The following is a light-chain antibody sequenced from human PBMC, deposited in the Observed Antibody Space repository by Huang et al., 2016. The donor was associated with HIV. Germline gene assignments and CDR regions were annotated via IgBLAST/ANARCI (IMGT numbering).Light chain of an antibody. CDR1: QSVSSN. Sequence: EKVMTQSPATLSVSPGERATRSCRASQSVSSNLAWYQQKPGKAPRLLMYGASTRATGIPARFSGSGSGTEFTLTISSLQSEDFAVYYCQQYNNWPWTFGQGTKVEIK. J-gene: IGKJ1*01. CDR3: QQYNNWPWT. CDR2: GAS. V-gene: IGKV3-15*01.